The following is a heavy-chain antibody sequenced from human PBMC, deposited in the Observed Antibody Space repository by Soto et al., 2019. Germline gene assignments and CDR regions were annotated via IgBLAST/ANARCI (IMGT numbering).Heavy chain of an antibody. V-gene: IGHV3-23*01. CDR1: GFTFSSYA. Sequence: EVQLLESGGGLVQPGESLRLSCAASGFTFSSYAMAWVRQAPGKGLEFVSCISGNGATTYSADSLKGRFTISRDNSDHKLYLQMNTLSAEDTAIYYCAKDVVTYSSASGSYYDSWGQGALVTVSS. CDR2: ISGNGATT. CDR3: AKDVVTYSSASGSYYDS. J-gene: IGHJ4*02. D-gene: IGHD3-10*01.